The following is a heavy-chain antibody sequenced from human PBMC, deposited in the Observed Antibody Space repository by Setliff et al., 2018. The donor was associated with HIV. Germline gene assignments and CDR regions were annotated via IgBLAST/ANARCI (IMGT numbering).Heavy chain of an antibody. CDR3: ARGDSVYHDSSGYVXXXLDCFDI. D-gene: IGHD3-22*01. CDR1: GGSXXXXTYX. V-gene: IGHV4-61*09. CDR2: XYTRXXXXGSX. Sequence: SETLSLTCTVSGGSXXXXTYXXXXXXRPGXEXXXXXGHXYTRXXXXGSXXXNPSLKSRVTISVDMSXNQFSLKLNSVTAADTAVYHCARGDSVYHDSSGYVXXXLDCFDIXGQGTMVTVSS. J-gene: IGHJ3*02.